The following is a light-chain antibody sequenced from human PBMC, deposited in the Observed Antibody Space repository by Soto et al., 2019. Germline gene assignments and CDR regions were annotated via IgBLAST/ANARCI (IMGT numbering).Light chain of an antibody. CDR3: CSYTSSSTPWV. Sequence: QSVLTQPASVSGSPGQSITISCTGTNSDVGGYNYVSWYQQHPGEAPKLMIYDVSDRPSGVSNRFSASKSGNTASLTISGLQPEDEADYFCCSYTSSSTPWVFGTGTKVTVL. J-gene: IGLJ1*01. CDR1: NSDVGGYNY. CDR2: DVS. V-gene: IGLV2-14*03.